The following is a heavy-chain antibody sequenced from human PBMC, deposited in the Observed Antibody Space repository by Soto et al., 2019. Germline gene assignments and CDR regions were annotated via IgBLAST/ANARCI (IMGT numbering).Heavy chain of an antibody. Sequence: PSETLSLTCTVSGGSISSYCWNWIRQPPGKGLEWIGYIYYSGSTKYNPSLKSRVTISVDTSKNQFSLKLSSVTAADTAVYYCARDRLANWFDPWGQGTLVTAPQ. V-gene: IGHV4-59*01. CDR3: ARDRLANWFDP. CDR2: IYYSGST. D-gene: IGHD3-9*01. J-gene: IGHJ5*02. CDR1: GGSISSYC.